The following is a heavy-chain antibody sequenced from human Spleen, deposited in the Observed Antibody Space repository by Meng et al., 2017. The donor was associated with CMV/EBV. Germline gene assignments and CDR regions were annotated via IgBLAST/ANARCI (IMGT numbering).Heavy chain of an antibody. CDR3: ARGGVFMSD. CDR1: GFSFTTYT. CDR2: ISGSSTYI. D-gene: IGHD3-16*01. Sequence: GGSLRLSCAASGFSFTTYTINWVRQAPGKGLEWLSSISGSSTYIYYADSMRGRFTISRDNAKSSLYLQMNSLRAEDTAVYYCARGGVFMSDWGQGTLVTVSS. J-gene: IGHJ4*02. V-gene: IGHV3-21*01.